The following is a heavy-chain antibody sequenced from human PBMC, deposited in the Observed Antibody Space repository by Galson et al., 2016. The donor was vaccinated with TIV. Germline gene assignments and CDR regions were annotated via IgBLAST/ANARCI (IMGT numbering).Heavy chain of an antibody. CDR3: ARATPSVFGVVMTLDY. J-gene: IGHJ4*02. D-gene: IGHD3-3*01. Sequence: CAISGDSVSSDSAAWNWIRQSPSRGLEWLGRTYYRSKWYNDYAVAVKSRITITPDTSKNQFSLQLISVTPEDTAVYYCARATPSVFGVVMTLDYWGQGTLVTVSS. V-gene: IGHV6-1*01. CDR2: TYYRSKWYN. CDR1: GDSVSSDSAA.